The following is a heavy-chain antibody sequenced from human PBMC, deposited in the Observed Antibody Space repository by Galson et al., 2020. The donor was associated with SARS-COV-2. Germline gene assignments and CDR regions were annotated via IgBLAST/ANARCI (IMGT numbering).Heavy chain of an antibody. CDR1: GGTFSSYA. CDR2: IIPIFGTA. V-gene: IGHV1-69*13. Sequence: SVKVSCKASGGTFSSYAINWVRQAPGQGLEWMGGIIPIFGTANYAQKLQGRVTITADESTSTAYMELSSLRSEHTAVYYFARDQAPYYYASIGYYLWGEHAFDIWGQGAMVTVSS. J-gene: IGHJ3*02. D-gene: IGHD3-22*01. CDR3: ARDQAPYYYASIGYYLWGEHAFDI.